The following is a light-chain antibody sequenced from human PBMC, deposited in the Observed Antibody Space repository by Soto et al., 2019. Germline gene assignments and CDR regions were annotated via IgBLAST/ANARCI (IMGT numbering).Light chain of an antibody. V-gene: IGKV3-15*01. CDR1: QSVSSNY. Sequence: EIVLTQSPGTLSLSPGERATLSCRASQSVSSNYFAWYQQKPGQAPRLLIYGASTRATGIPGRFSGGGSGTEFTLTISSLQSADFAVYYCQQYNDWPLTFGGGTKVDI. CDR2: GAS. CDR3: QQYNDWPLT. J-gene: IGKJ4*01.